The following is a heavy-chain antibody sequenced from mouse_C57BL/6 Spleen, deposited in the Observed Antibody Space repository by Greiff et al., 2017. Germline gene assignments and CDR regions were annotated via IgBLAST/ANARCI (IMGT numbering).Heavy chain of an antibody. CDR1: GYTFTSYW. CDR3: ARSHYYGSSYDYAMDY. V-gene: IGHV1-55*01. D-gene: IGHD1-1*01. CDR2: IYPGSGST. Sequence: QVQLKQPGAELVKPGASVKMSCKASGYTFTSYWITWVKQRPGQGLEWIGDIYPGSGSTNYNEKFKSKATLTVDTSSSTAYMQLSSLTSEDSAVYYCARSHYYGSSYDYAMDYWGQGTSVTVSS. J-gene: IGHJ4*01.